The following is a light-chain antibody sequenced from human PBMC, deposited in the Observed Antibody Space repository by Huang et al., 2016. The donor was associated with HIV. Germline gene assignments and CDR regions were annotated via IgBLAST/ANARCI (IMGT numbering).Light chain of an antibody. CDR3: QQYNDGPRS. V-gene: IGKV3-15*01. Sequence: EIVMTQSPGTLSVVPGERATPSCRASQNINTNLAWFQQKPGQAPRLRIYAASTRTADFPARFSGSGSRTEFTLTISSLQSEDIAVYDCQQYNDGPRSFGQGTKVEIK. CDR1: QNINTN. J-gene: IGKJ1*01. CDR2: AAS.